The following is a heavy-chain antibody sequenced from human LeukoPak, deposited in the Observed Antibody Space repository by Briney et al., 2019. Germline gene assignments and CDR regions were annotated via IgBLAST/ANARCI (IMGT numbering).Heavy chain of an antibody. Sequence: GASVKVSCKASGYSFTTYGISWVRQAPGQGLEWMGWISVCNGHTNYAQKLQGRVTMTTDTSTSTAYMELRSLTSDDTAVYYCARNGSGSYGYWGQGTLVIVSS. V-gene: IGHV1-18*01. J-gene: IGHJ4*02. CDR2: ISVCNGHT. D-gene: IGHD3-10*01. CDR3: ARNGSGSYGY. CDR1: GYSFTTYG.